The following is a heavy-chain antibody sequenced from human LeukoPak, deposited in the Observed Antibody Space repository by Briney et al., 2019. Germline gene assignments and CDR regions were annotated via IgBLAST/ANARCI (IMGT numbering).Heavy chain of an antibody. D-gene: IGHD2-15*01. CDR3: ATSRGDSDAFDI. CDR2: IWYDGSNK. CDR1: GFTFSSYG. Sequence: GRSLRLSCAASGFTFSSYGMHWVRQAPGKGLEWVAVIWYDGSNKYYADSVKGRFTISRDNSKNTLYLQMNSLRAEDTAVYYCATSRGDSDAFDIWGQGTMVTVSS. V-gene: IGHV3-33*01. J-gene: IGHJ3*02.